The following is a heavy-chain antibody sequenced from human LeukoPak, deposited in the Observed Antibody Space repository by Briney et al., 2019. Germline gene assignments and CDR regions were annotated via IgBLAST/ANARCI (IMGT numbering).Heavy chain of an antibody. V-gene: IGHV3-74*01. Sequence: PGGSLRLSCAASGFTFSSYWVHWVRPPPGKGLVWVSRLNSDGSSTSYADSVKGRFTIPRDNAKNTPYLQMNSLRAEDTAVYYCARNIAAHYYYYMDVWGKGTTVTVSS. CDR2: LNSDGSST. J-gene: IGHJ6*03. D-gene: IGHD6-13*01. CDR1: GFTFSSYW. CDR3: ARNIAAHYYYYMDV.